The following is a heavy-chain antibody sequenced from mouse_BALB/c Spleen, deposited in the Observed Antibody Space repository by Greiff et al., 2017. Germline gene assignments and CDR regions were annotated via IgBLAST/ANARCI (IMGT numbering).Heavy chain of an antibody. V-gene: IGHV1-20*02. J-gene: IGHJ2*01. CDR2: INPYNGDT. CDR3: ARGGMITHFDY. D-gene: IGHD2-4*01. CDR1: GYSFTGYF. Sequence: EVQLQQSGPELVKPGASVKISCKASGYSFTGYFMNWVMQSHGKSLEWIGRINPYNGDTFYNQKFKGKATLTVDKSSSTAHMELRSLASEDSAVYYCARGGMITHFDYWGQGTTLTVSS.